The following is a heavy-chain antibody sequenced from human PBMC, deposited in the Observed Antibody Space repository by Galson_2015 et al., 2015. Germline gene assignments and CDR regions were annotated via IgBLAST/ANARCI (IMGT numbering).Heavy chain of an antibody. CDR2: IYHSGST. CDR3: ARRYYDSSGYYTPHGWFDP. V-gene: IGHV4-30-2*01. J-gene: IGHJ5*02. D-gene: IGHD3-22*01. Sequence: GKGLEWIGYIYHSGSTYYNPSLKSRVTISVDRSKNQFSLKLSSVTAADTAVYYCARRYYDSSGYYTPHGWFDPWGQGTLVTVSS.